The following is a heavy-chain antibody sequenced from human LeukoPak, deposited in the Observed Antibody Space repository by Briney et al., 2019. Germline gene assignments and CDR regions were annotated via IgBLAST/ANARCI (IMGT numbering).Heavy chain of an antibody. CDR1: GFTFDDYG. V-gene: IGHV3-20*04. J-gene: IGHJ3*02. Sequence: GGSLRLSCAASGFTFDDYGMSWVRQARGKGLEWVSGINWNGGSTGYADSVKGRFTISRDNAKNSLYLKMNSLRAEDTALYYCARGGPAASAFDIWGQGTMVTVSS. D-gene: IGHD2-2*01. CDR3: ARGGPAASAFDI. CDR2: INWNGGST.